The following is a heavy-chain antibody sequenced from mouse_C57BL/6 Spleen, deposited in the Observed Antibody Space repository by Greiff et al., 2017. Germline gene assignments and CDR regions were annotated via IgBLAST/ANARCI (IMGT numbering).Heavy chain of an antibody. CDR1: GFNIKDDY. CDR3: TTYGNYGY. J-gene: IGHJ2*01. Sequence: EVQLQQSGAELVRPGASVKLSCTASGFNIKDDYMHWVKQRPEQGLEWIGWIDPENGDTEYASKFQGKATITADTSSNTAYLQLSSLTSEDTAVYYCTTYGNYGYRGQGTTLTVSS. D-gene: IGHD2-1*01. V-gene: IGHV14-4*01. CDR2: IDPENGDT.